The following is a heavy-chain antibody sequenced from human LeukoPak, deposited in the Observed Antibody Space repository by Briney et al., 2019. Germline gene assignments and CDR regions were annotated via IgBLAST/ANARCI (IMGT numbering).Heavy chain of an antibody. Sequence: GGSLRLSCAASGFTFSSYAMHWVRQAPGKGLEWVAVISYDGSNKYYADSVKGRFTISRDNSKNTLYLQMNSLRAEDTAVYYCARDGSSFWTFSKIYGMDVWGQGTTVTVSS. V-gene: IGHV3-30-3*01. CDR3: ARDGSSFWTFSKIYGMDV. D-gene: IGHD3/OR15-3a*01. CDR2: ISYDGSNK. J-gene: IGHJ6*02. CDR1: GFTFSSYA.